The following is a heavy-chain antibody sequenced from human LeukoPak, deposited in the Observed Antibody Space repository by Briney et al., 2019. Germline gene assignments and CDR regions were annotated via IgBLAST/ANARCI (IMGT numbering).Heavy chain of an antibody. CDR3: ASRISAWDEFDY. CDR1: EFKISEFA. Sequence: GGSLRLSCRGSEFKISEFAMHWVRQAPGKGLEWVAVISFDGNNRFYADSVKGRFSISRDNSRNTLYLQMNTLRGEDTAMYYCASRISAWDEFDYWGQGTQVIVSS. J-gene: IGHJ4*02. CDR2: ISFDGNNR. D-gene: IGHD6-19*01. V-gene: IGHV3-30*03.